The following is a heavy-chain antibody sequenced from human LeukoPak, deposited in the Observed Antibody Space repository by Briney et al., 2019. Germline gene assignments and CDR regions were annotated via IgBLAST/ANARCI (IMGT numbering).Heavy chain of an antibody. V-gene: IGHV3-23*01. CDR2: ISGSGGST. J-gene: IGHJ4*02. CDR1: GFTFSSYA. Sequence: GGSLRLSCAASGFTFSSYAMSWVRQAPGKGLEWVSAISGSGGSTYYADSVKGRFTISRDNSKNTLYLQMNSLRAEDTAVYYCAKGQIQLWLLYYFDYWGQGTLVTVSS. CDR3: AKGQIQLWLLYYFDY. D-gene: IGHD5-18*01.